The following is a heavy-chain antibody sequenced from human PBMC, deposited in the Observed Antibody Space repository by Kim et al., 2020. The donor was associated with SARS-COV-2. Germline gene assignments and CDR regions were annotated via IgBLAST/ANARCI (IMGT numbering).Heavy chain of an antibody. D-gene: IGHD3-9*01. Sequence: SLKSGVTIAVDTSKNQFSLKRSSVTAADTAVYYCARQDYDILTGQGWIDYWGQGTLVTVSS. CDR3: ARQDYDILTGQGWIDY. J-gene: IGHJ4*02. V-gene: IGHV4-59*08.